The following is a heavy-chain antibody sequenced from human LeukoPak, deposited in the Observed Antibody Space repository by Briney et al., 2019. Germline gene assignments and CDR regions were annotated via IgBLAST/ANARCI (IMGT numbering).Heavy chain of an antibody. CDR1: GGFFSGYY. CDR2: INHRGST. V-gene: IGHV4-34*01. CDR3: ARHDEYYDFWSGYYGVGYFDY. Sequence: SETLSLTCAVYGGFFSGYYWSWIRQPPGKGLEWIGEINHRGSTNYNPSLKSRVTISVDTSKNQFSLKLSSVTAADTAVYYCARHDEYYDFWSGYYGVGYFDYWGQGTLVTVSS. J-gene: IGHJ4*02. D-gene: IGHD3-3*01.